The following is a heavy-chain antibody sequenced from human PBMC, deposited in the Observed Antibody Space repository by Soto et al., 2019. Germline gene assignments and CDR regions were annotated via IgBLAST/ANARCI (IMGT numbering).Heavy chain of an antibody. V-gene: IGHV1-2*02. CDR2: INPNSGGT. J-gene: IGHJ5*02. Sequence: GASVKVSCKASGYTFTGYYMHWVRQAPGQGLEWMGWINPNSGGTNYAQKFQGRVTMTRDTSISTAYMELSRLRSDDTAVYYCARDGGYSYGINWFDPWGQGTLVTVSS. CDR1: GYTFTGYY. CDR3: ARDGGYSYGINWFDP. D-gene: IGHD5-18*01.